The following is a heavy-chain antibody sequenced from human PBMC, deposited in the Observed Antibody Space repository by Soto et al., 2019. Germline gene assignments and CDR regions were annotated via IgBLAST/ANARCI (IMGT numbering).Heavy chain of an antibody. V-gene: IGHV4-39*01. CDR1: GGSISSSSYY. J-gene: IGHJ4*02. Sequence: QLQLQESGPGLVKPSETLSLTCTVSGGSISSSSYYWGWIRQPPGKGLEWIGSIYYSGSTYYNPSLKSRVTISVDTSKNQFSLKLSSVTAADTAVYYCGTRRSRVPSYVDYWGQGTLVTVSS. CDR2: IYYSGST. CDR3: GTRRSRVPSYVDY. D-gene: IGHD4-17*01.